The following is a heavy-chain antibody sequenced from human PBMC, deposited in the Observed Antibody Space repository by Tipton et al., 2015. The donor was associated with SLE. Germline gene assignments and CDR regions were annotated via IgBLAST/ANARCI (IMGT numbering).Heavy chain of an antibody. V-gene: IGHV3-53*05. CDR3: ARGSTSCYTALDI. J-gene: IGHJ3*02. D-gene: IGHD2-2*02. CDR1: GFTVSSNY. Sequence: GSLRLSCAASGFTVSSNYMSWVRQAPGKGLEWVSVIYSGGSTYYADSVKGRFTISRDNSKNTLYLQMNSLRAEETAVYYCARGSTSCYTALDIWGQGTMVTVSS. CDR2: IYSGGST.